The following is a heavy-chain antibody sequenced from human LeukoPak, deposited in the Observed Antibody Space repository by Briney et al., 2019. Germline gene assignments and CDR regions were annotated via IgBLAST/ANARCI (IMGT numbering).Heavy chain of an antibody. CDR3: ARDPYYYDSSGYSP. CDR2: VKQDGSEK. Sequence: GGSLRLSCAASGFTFSSYWMSWVRQAPGKGLEWVANVKQDGSEKYYVDSVKGRFTISRDNAKNSLYLQMNSLRAEDTAVYYCARDPYYYDSSGYSPWGQGTLVTVSS. V-gene: IGHV3-7*03. CDR1: GFTFSSYW. D-gene: IGHD3-22*01. J-gene: IGHJ4*02.